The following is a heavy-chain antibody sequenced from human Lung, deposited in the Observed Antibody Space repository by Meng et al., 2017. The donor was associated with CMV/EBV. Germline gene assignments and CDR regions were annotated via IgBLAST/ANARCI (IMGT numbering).Heavy chain of an antibody. D-gene: IGHD6-13*01. Sequence: GESXKISCAASGFTFDDYAMHWVRQAPGKGLEWVSLISWDGGSTYYADSVKGRFTISRDNSKNSLYLQMNSLRAEDTALYYCAKEYIAAAGTDYYYGMDVWXPGTXVTVSS. V-gene: IGHV3-43D*03. J-gene: IGHJ6*02. CDR1: GFTFDDYA. CDR2: ISWDGGST. CDR3: AKEYIAAAGTDYYYGMDV.